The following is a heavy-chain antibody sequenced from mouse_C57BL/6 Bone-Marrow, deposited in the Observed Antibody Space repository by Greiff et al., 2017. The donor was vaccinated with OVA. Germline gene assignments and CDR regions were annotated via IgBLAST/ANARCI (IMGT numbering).Heavy chain of an antibody. D-gene: IGHD1-1*01. CDR2: IDPEDGET. CDR3: TSSVYYGSSFWYFDV. V-gene: IGHV14-2*01. Sequence: VQLQQSGAELVKPGASVKLSCTASGFNIKDYYMHWVKQRTEQGLEWIGRIDPEDGETKYAPKFQGKATITADTSSNTAYLQLISLTSEDTAVYYCTSSVYYGSSFWYFDVWGTGTTVTVSS. J-gene: IGHJ1*03. CDR1: GFNIKDYY.